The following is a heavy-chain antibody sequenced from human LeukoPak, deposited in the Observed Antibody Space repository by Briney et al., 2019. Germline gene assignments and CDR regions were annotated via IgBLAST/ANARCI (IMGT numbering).Heavy chain of an antibody. CDR1: GYTFTSYY. Sequence: ASVKVSCKASGYTFTSYYMHWVRQAPGQGPEWMGIINPSGGSTNYAQKFQGRVTMTRDTSTSTVYMELSSLRSEDTAVYYCARVIEDHYDSSGYYLDYWGQGTLVTVSS. CDR2: INPSGGST. D-gene: IGHD3-22*01. CDR3: ARVIEDHYDSSGYYLDY. J-gene: IGHJ4*02. V-gene: IGHV1-46*01.